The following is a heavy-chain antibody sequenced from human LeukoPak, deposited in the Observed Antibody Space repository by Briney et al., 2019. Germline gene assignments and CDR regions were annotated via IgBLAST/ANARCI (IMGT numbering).Heavy chain of an antibody. CDR2: ISYSGST. Sequence: SETLSLTCTVSGGSISSYYWSWIRQPPGKGLEWIGYISYSGSTNYNPSLKGRVTISVDTSKNQFSLKLSSVTAADTAVYYCAREFNLDYWGQGTLVTVSS. V-gene: IGHV4-59*01. CDR1: GGSISSYY. D-gene: IGHD1-14*01. CDR3: AREFNLDY. J-gene: IGHJ4*02.